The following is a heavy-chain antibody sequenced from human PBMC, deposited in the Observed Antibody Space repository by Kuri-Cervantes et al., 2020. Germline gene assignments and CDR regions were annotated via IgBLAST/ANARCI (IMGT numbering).Heavy chain of an antibody. CDR2: VKSKTNNYAA. CDR3: TETGESQYDAFV. J-gene: IGHJ3*02. D-gene: IGHD3-16*01. Sequence: GESLKISCEASGFTFSGSSMHWVRQASGKGLEWVARVKSKTNNYAASYAASVKGRFTISRDDSKNTAYLEMNNLKTEATAVYYFTETGESQYDAFVIGAKGLWSPSPQ. V-gene: IGHV3-73*01. CDR1: GFTFSGSS.